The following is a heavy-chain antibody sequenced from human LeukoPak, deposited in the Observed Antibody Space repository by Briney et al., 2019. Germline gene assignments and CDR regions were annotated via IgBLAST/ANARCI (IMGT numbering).Heavy chain of an antibody. V-gene: IGHV1-2*02. D-gene: IGHD4-17*01. CDR3: ARARPNDYGDYEYGMDV. CDR1: GYTFTGYY. J-gene: IGHJ6*02. CDR2: INPNSGGT. Sequence: GASVKVSCKASGYTFTGYYMHWVRQAPGQGLEWMGWINPNSGGTNYAQKFQGRVTMTRDTSISTAYMELSRLRSDDTAVYYCARARPNDYGDYEYGMDVWGQGTTVTVSS.